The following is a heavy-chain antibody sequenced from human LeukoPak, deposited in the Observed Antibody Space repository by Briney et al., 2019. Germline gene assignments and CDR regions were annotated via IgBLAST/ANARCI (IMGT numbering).Heavy chain of an antibody. V-gene: IGHV4-34*01. CDR2: INHSGST. CDR3: ARGSSWYRGEYFQH. D-gene: IGHD6-13*01. CDR1: GGSFSGYY. J-gene: IGHJ1*01. Sequence: SETLSLTCAVYGGSFSGYYWSWIRQPPGKGLEWIGEINHSGSTIYNPSLKSRVTISVDTSKNQFSLKLSSVTAADTAVYYCARGSSWYRGEYFQHWGQGTLVTVSS.